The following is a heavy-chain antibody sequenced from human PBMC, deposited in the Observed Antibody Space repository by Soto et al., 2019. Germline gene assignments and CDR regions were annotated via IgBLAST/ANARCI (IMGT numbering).Heavy chain of an antibody. CDR2: IWYDGSNK. CDR3: ARGSDYYDSGGWDY. J-gene: IGHJ4*02. Sequence: QVQLVESGGGVVEPGRSLRLSCAASGFTFSSYGMHWVRQAPGKGLEWVAVIWYDGSNKYYADSVKGRFTFSRDNSKNTLYLQMNSLRAEDTAVYYCARGSDYYDSGGWDYWGQGTLVTVSS. CDR1: GFTFSSYG. D-gene: IGHD3-22*01. V-gene: IGHV3-33*01.